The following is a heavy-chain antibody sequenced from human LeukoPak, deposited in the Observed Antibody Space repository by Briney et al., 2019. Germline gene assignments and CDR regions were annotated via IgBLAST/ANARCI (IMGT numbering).Heavy chain of an antibody. CDR3: ARGLSPILTGYWYPSYYYYMDV. CDR1: GYSFTGYY. J-gene: IGHJ6*03. D-gene: IGHD3-9*01. CDR2: MNPNSGNT. Sequence: GASVKVSCKASGYSFTGYYIHWVRQAPGQGLEWMGWMNPNSGNTGYAQKFQGRVTMTRNTSISTAYMELSSLRSEDTAVYYCARGLSPILTGYWYPSYYYYMDVWGKGTTVTISS. V-gene: IGHV1-8*02.